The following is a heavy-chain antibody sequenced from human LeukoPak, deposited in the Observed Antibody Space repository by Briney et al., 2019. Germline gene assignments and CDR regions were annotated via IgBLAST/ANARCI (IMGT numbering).Heavy chain of an antibody. V-gene: IGHV1-18*01. Sequence: ASVKVSCKASGYTFTSYGISWVRQAPGQGLEWMGWISAYNGNTNYAQKLQGRVTMTTDTSTNTAYMELRSLRSDDTAIYYCATDLVGSYGHRPGYFHLDLWGQGTTVTVSS. CDR2: ISAYNGNT. J-gene: IGHJ6*02. D-gene: IGHD5-18*01. CDR1: GYTFTSYG. CDR3: ATDLVGSYGHRPGYFHLDL.